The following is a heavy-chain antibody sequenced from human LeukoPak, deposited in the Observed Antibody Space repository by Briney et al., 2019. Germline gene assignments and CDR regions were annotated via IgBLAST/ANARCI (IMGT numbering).Heavy chain of an antibody. V-gene: IGHV3-74*01. Sequence: GGSLRLSCAASGFTFSSYSMNWVRQAPGKGLVWVSRLNSDGSTTSYADSVKGRFTISRDNAMNTLYVQMNSLRDEDTAVYYCARGYYGMDVWGQGTTVTVSS. CDR2: LNSDGSTT. CDR3: ARGYYGMDV. CDR1: GFTFSSYS. J-gene: IGHJ6*02.